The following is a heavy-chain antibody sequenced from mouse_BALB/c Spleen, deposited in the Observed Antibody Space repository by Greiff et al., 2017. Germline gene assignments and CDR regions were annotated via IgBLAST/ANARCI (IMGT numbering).Heavy chain of an antibody. CDR3: ARSYGNYGLYYYAMDY. CDR1: GFTFSSFG. Sequence: EVQVVESGGGLVQPGGSRKLSCAASGFTFSSFGMHWVRQAPEKGLEWVAYISSGSSTIYYADTVKGRFTISRDNPKNTLFLQMTSLRSEDTAMYYCARSYGNYGLYYYAMDYWGQGTSVTVSS. J-gene: IGHJ4*01. CDR2: ISSGSSTI. D-gene: IGHD2-1*01. V-gene: IGHV5-17*02.